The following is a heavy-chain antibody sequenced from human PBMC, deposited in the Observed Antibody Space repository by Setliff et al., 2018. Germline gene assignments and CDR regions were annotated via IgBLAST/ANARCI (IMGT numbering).Heavy chain of an antibody. V-gene: IGHV1-69-2*01. Sequence: VASVKVSCKASGYTFTDDYMYWVKQAPGKGLEWMGRIDPEDGKTVYAEKFQGRVIISADTSIDTVYLEIDSLRSEDTAVYYCAFRRGYIYGLDNWGQGTLVT. D-gene: IGHD5-18*01. CDR3: AFRRGYIYGLDN. CDR2: IDPEDGKT. J-gene: IGHJ4*02. CDR1: GYTFTDDY.